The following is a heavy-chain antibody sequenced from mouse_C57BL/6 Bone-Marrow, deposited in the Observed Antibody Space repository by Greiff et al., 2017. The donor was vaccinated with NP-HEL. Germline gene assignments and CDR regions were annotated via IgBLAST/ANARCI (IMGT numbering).Heavy chain of an antibody. CDR3: ARGDDGYYPAGFAY. CDR2: IDPNSGGT. Sequence: VQLQQPGAELVKPGASVKLSCKASGYTFTSYWMHWVKQRPGRGLEWIGRIDPNSGGTKYNEKFTSKATLTVDKPSRTAYMQLSSLTAEDSAVYYGARGDDGYYPAGFAYWGQGTLVTVSA. V-gene: IGHV1-72*01. CDR1: GYTFTSYW. D-gene: IGHD2-3*01. J-gene: IGHJ3*01.